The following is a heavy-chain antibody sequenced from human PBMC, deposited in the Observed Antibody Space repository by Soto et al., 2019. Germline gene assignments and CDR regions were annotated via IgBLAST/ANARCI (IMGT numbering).Heavy chain of an antibody. V-gene: IGHV1-58*01. CDR1: GFTFTSSA. J-gene: IGHJ6*02. CDR2: IVVGSGNT. CDR3: AAGDVMGATGSYGMDV. Sequence: GASVKVSCKASGFTFTSSAVQWVRQARGQRLEWIGWIVVGSGNTNYAQKFQERVTITRDMSTSTAYMELSSLRSEDTAVYYCAAGDVMGATGSYGMDVWGQGTTVTVSS. D-gene: IGHD1-26*01.